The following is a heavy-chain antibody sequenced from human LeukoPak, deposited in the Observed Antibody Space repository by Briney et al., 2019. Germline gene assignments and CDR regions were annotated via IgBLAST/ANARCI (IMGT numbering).Heavy chain of an antibody. Sequence: SETLSLTCAVYGGSFSDNYWSWIRQPPGKGLEWIGEINHSGIANYNPSLKSRVTISIDTSKNQFSLKLSSVTAADTAVYYCARRQRVGIRQWLASYYFDYWGQGTLVTVSS. J-gene: IGHJ4*02. CDR2: INHSGIA. V-gene: IGHV4-34*01. CDR1: GGSFSDNY. CDR3: ARRQRVGIRQWLASYYFDY. D-gene: IGHD6-19*01.